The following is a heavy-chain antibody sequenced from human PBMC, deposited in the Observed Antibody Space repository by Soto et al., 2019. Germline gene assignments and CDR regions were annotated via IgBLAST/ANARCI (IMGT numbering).Heavy chain of an antibody. CDR3: ARHPLRRSWLLPQYFDY. CDR1: GGSISSSSYY. V-gene: IGHV4-39*01. Sequence: KSSETLSLTCTVSGGSISSSSYYWGWIRQPPGKGLEWIGSIYYSGSTYYNPSLKSRVTISVDTSKNQFSLKLSSVTAADTAVYYCARHPLRRSWLLPQYFDYWGQGTLVTVSS. J-gene: IGHJ4*02. D-gene: IGHD3-22*01. CDR2: IYYSGST.